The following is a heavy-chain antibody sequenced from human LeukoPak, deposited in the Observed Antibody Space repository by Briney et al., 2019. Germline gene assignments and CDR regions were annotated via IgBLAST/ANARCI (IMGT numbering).Heavy chain of an antibody. CDR1: GFTFSSYG. CDR2: VWYDGINK. J-gene: IGHJ4*02. Sequence: GGSLRLSCSASGFTFSSYGMHWVRQAPGKGLEWVAVVWYDGINKYYADSVKGRFTISRDNSKNTLYLQMNSLRAEDTAVYYCARSTSSEYDIYHFDYWGEGTLVTVSS. D-gene: IGHD3-9*01. CDR3: ARSTSSEYDIYHFDY. V-gene: IGHV3-33*01.